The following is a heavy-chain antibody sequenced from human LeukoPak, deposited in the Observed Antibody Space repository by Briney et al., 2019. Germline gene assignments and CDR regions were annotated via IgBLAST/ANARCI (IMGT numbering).Heavy chain of an antibody. J-gene: IGHJ4*02. Sequence: PGGSLRLSCEASGFTFSDYYISWIRQAPAKGLELVSYVSSSVNTKYYADSVKGRFTISRDNARSSVFLQMNSLRVKDTAVYYCASVGRARVSAVRGVIVNNWGQGTLVTVSS. CDR2: VSSSVNTK. CDR3: ASVGRARVSAVRGVIVNN. CDR1: GFTFSDYY. D-gene: IGHD3-10*01. V-gene: IGHV3-11*01.